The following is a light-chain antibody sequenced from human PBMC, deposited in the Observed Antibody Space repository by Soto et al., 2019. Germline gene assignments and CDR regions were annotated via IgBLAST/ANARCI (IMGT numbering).Light chain of an antibody. CDR1: SSDVGDNH. Sequence: QSALTQPPSASGSPGQSVTISCTGTSSDVGDNHVSWYQQHLGKAPKLIIYEVSQRPSGVPDRFSGSKSGNTASLTVSGLQAEDEADYYCSSYAGSNHLVFGTGTKVTVL. V-gene: IGLV2-8*01. J-gene: IGLJ1*01. CDR3: SSYAGSNHLV. CDR2: EVS.